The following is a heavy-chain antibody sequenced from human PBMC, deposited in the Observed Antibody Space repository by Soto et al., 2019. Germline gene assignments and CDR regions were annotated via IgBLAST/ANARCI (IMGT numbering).Heavy chain of an antibody. J-gene: IGHJ6*03. CDR3: ARGYGSGSYYRPYYYYYYMDV. Sequence: SETLSLTCAVYGGSFSGYYWSWIRQPPGKGLEWIGEINHSGSTNYNPSLKSRVTISVDTSKNQFSLKLSSVTAADTAVYYCARGYGSGSYYRPYYYYYYMDVWGKGTTVTVSS. D-gene: IGHD3-10*01. CDR1: GGSFSGYY. V-gene: IGHV4-34*01. CDR2: INHSGST.